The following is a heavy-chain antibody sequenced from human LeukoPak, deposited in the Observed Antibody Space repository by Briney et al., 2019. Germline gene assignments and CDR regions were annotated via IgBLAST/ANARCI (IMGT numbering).Heavy chain of an antibody. D-gene: IGHD3-9*01. J-gene: IGHJ4*02. Sequence: PGGSLRLSCAPSGFTFSTYGMHWVRQAPGKGLEWVAFIRNDGTNKYYADSVKGRLTISRDNSKNTLYLQMNSLRADDTAVNYCARGGYYNILTGFRSRFLGFDYWGQGTLVTVSS. V-gene: IGHV3-30*02. CDR1: GFTFSTYG. CDR3: ARGGYYNILTGFRSRFLGFDY. CDR2: IRNDGTNK.